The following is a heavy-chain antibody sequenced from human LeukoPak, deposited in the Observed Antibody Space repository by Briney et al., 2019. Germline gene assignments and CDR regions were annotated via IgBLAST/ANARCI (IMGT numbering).Heavy chain of an antibody. CDR1: GFTVSSNY. D-gene: IGHD3-22*01. CDR3: AKERATYYYDSSSQPFDY. J-gene: IGHJ4*02. V-gene: IGHV3-53*01. CDR2: IYSGGST. Sequence: GGSLRLSCAASGFTVSSNYMSWVRQAPGKGLEAVSVIYSGGSTYYADSVKGRFTISRDNSKNTLYLQMNSLRAEDTAVYYCAKERATYYYDSSSQPFDYWGQGTLVTVSS.